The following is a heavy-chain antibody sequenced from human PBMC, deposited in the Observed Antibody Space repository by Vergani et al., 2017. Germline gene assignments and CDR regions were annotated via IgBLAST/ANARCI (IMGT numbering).Heavy chain of an antibody. Sequence: QVQLVQSGAEVKKPGSSVKVSCKASGGTFSSYAISWVRQAPGQGLEWMGRIIPIFGTANYAQKFQGRVTITADESTSTAYMELSSLRSEDTAVYYCARYKGYCSSTSCYGYMDVWGKGTTVTVSS. CDR3: ARYKGYCSSTSCYGYMDV. D-gene: IGHD2-2*01. CDR1: GGTFSSYA. CDR2: IIPIFGTA. J-gene: IGHJ6*03. V-gene: IGHV1-69*01.